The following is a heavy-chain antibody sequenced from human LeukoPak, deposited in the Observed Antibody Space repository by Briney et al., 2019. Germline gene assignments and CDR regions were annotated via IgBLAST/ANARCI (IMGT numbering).Heavy chain of an antibody. Sequence: GGSLRLSCAAPGFTFSHYDMHWVRQAPGKGLEWVAVISYDGSNKYFADSVKGRFTISRDNSKNTLYLQMNSLRAEDTAVYYCARDGIGYSSSWYIGYFDYWGQGALVSVSS. J-gene: IGHJ4*02. V-gene: IGHV3-30*03. CDR1: GFTFSHYD. CDR2: ISYDGSNK. CDR3: ARDGIGYSSSWYIGYFDY. D-gene: IGHD6-13*01.